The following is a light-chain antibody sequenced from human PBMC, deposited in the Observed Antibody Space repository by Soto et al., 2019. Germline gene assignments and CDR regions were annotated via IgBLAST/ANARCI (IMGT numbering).Light chain of an antibody. V-gene: IGKV1-12*01. CDR1: QGITSW. CDR3: QQGNSSPLT. CDR2: AAS. J-gene: IGKJ4*01. Sequence: DVQMTQSPSCVSASVGDRVTVPCRASQGITSWLAWYQKKQGKAPKLLIYAASTLQSGVPSRLSGSGYGTDLTITISSLQTEDFETYYCQQGNSSPLTFGGGTKVDIK.